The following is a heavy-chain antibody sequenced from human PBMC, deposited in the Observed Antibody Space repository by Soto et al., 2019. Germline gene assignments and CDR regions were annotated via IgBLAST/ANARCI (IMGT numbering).Heavy chain of an antibody. CDR1: GYTFTSYA. CDR3: ARDRPGLRGLYYYGMDV. V-gene: IGHV1-3*01. D-gene: IGHD6-25*01. J-gene: IGHJ6*02. Sequence: ASVKVSCKASGYTFTSYAMHWVRQAPGQRLEWMGWINAGNGNTKYSQKFQGRVTITRDTSASTAYMELSSLRSEDTAVYYCARDRPGLRGLYYYGMDVWGQGTTVTVSS. CDR2: INAGNGNT.